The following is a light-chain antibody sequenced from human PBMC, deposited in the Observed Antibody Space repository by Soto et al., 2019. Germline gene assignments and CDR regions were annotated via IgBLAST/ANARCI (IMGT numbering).Light chain of an antibody. CDR2: GNS. CDR1: SSNIGAGYD. CDR3: QAYDSSPGGWV. V-gene: IGLV1-40*01. Sequence: QSVLTQPPSVSGAPGQRVTISCTGSSSNIGAGYDVHWYQQLPGTAPKLLIYGNSNRPSGVPDRFSGSKSGTSASLAITGLQAEDEADYYCQAYDSSPGGWVFGGGTQATVL. J-gene: IGLJ3*02.